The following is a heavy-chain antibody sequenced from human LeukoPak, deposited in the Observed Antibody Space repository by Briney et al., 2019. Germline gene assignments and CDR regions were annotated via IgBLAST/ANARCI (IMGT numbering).Heavy chain of an antibody. CDR2: IYYSGST. CDR3: ARRLTQYDCSDP. V-gene: IGHV4-59*12. J-gene: IGHJ5*02. Sequence: PSETLSLTCTVSGGSISSYYWSWIRQPPGKGLEWIGYIYYSGSTNYNPSLKSRVTISVDTSKNQFSLKLSSVTPEDTAVYYCARRLTQYDCSDPWGQGILVTVSS. CDR1: GGSISSYY. D-gene: IGHD2-2*01.